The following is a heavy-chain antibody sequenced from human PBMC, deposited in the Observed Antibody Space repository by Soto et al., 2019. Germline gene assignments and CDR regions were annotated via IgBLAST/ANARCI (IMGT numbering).Heavy chain of an antibody. CDR2: IYHSGST. J-gene: IGHJ4*02. Sequence: QLQLQESGSGLVKPSQTLSLTCAVSGGSISSGGYSWSWIRHPPGKGLEWIGYIYHSGSTYYNPPLKSRVTISVARSKIQFALKLSSVTAADTAVYYCASGQQLVRNYWGQGTLVTVSS. CDR1: GGSISSGGYS. D-gene: IGHD6-13*01. CDR3: ASGQQLVRNY. V-gene: IGHV4-30-2*01.